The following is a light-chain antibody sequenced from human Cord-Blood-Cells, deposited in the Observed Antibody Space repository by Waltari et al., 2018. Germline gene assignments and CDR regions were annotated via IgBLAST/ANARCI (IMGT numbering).Light chain of an antibody. CDR3: ISYTSSSTLV. J-gene: IGLJ3*02. V-gene: IGLV2-14*03. CDR2: DVR. Sequence: QSALTPPASVSGSPGQSITISCTGTCSDVGGYTYVSWYQHPPGKAPKLMIYDVRNRPSGVSNPFSGSKSGNTAPLTISGLQSEDEADYYCISYTSSSTLVFGVWTKLTVL. CDR1: CSDVGGYTY.